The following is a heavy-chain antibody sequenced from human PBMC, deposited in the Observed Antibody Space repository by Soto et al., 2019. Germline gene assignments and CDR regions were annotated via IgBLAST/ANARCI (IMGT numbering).Heavy chain of an antibody. D-gene: IGHD2-8*01. Sequence: ASVKVCCKDSGYTFNRYGISWVRQAQGQGLEWMGWVSGYNGDTKYAQKVQGRVTMTIDTSTYTAYMELRSLTSDDTAIYYCAKNGQPPYYYYGMDVWGQGTTVTVSS. CDR3: AKNGQPPYYYYGMDV. CDR1: GYTFNRYG. CDR2: VSGYNGDT. J-gene: IGHJ6*02. V-gene: IGHV1-18*01.